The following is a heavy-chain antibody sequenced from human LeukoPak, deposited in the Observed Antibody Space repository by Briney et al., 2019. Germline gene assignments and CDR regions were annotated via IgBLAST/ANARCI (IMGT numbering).Heavy chain of an antibody. CDR3: ARDPPYSYFDY. CDR2: IKFDGSEK. CDR1: EVTFSSYW. D-gene: IGHD1-26*01. Sequence: GGSLRLSCAASEVTFSSYWMSWVRQAPGKGLEWVATIKFDGSEKTYVDSEKGRFTISRDNTKNSLYLQMNSLRAEDTAVYYCARDPPYSYFDYWGQGTLVTVSS. J-gene: IGHJ4*02. V-gene: IGHV3-7*01.